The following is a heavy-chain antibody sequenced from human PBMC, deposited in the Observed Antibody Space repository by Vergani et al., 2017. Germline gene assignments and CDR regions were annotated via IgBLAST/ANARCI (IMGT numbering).Heavy chain of an antibody. D-gene: IGHD4-17*01. CDR2: IYYSGST. J-gene: IGHJ4*02. CDR3: ARADGDYFDY. V-gene: IGHV4-59*01. CDR1: GGSISSYY. Sequence: QVQLQESGPGLVKPSETLSLTCTVSGGSISSYYWSWIRQPPGKGLEWIGYIYYSGSTNYNPSLKSRVTISVDTSKNQFSLKLSSVTAADTAVYYCARADGDYFDYGGQGTLVTVSS.